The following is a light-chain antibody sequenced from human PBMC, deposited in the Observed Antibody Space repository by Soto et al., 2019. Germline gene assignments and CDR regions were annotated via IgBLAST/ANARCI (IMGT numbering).Light chain of an antibody. CDR2: KAS. Sequence: DIQMTQSPSTLSASIGDRLTITCRASQNIRSWLACYQQKPGKAPKVLIYKASTLGSGVPSRFSGTGSGTDFTLTISCLQSEDFATYYCQQYNTYSTFGQGTRLEIK. CDR3: QQYNTYST. CDR1: QNIRSW. J-gene: IGKJ5*01. V-gene: IGKV1-5*03.